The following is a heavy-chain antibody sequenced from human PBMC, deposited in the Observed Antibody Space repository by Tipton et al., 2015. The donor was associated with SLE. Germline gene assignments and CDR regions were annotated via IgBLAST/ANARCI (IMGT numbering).Heavy chain of an antibody. J-gene: IGHJ5*02. Sequence: LRLSCAVYGGSFSGYYWNWIRQPPGKGLEWIGEINHSGSTNYNPSLKSRVTISVDTSKNQFSLKLSSVTAADTAVYYCARQPLMVRGVIEWFDPWGQGTLVTVSS. V-gene: IGHV4-34*01. CDR2: INHSGST. CDR1: GGSFSGYY. D-gene: IGHD3-10*01. CDR3: ARQPLMVRGVIEWFDP.